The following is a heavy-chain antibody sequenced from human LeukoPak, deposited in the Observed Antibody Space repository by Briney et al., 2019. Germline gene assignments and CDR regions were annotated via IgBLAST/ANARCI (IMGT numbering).Heavy chain of an antibody. CDR3: ARGTTVSPYYYYGMDV. CDR1: GFTVSSNY. D-gene: IGHD4-17*01. J-gene: IGHJ6*02. V-gene: IGHV3-53*01. Sequence: GGSLRLSCAASGFTVSSNYMSWVRQAPGKGLEWVSVIYSGGSTYYADSVKGRFTISRDNAKNSLYLQMNSLRAEDTAVYYCARGTTVSPYYYYGMDVWGQGTTVTVSS. CDR2: IYSGGST.